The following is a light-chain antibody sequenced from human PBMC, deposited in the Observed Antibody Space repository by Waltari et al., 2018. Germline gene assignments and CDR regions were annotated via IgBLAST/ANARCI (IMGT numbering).Light chain of an antibody. Sequence: IVLTQSPATLSLSPGERATLSCRASQPIGSQLAWYQQKPGQAPRLLISDVSNRATRIPVRFRGSGSGTDFTLIISSLESEDFAVYYCQQRDTWPLTFGQGTKVEI. CDR1: QPIGSQ. V-gene: IGKV3-11*01. CDR2: DVS. CDR3: QQRDTWPLT. J-gene: IGKJ1*01.